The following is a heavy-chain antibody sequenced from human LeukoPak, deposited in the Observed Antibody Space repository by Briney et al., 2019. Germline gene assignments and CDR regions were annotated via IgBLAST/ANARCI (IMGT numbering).Heavy chain of an antibody. CDR3: AGVRRGNYYFDY. Sequence: GGSLRLSCAASGFTFSDYYMNWIRQAPGKGLEWVSYISSTGSTIYYADSVKGRFTISRDNAKNSLFLQMNSLRAEDTAVYYCAGVRRGNYYFDYWGQGTLVTVSS. J-gene: IGHJ4*02. CDR2: ISSTGSTI. V-gene: IGHV3-11*01. D-gene: IGHD3-16*01. CDR1: GFTFSDYY.